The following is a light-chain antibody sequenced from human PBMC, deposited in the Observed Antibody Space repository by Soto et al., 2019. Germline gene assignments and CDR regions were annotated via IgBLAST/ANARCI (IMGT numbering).Light chain of an antibody. CDR3: AAWDDSRNGRWV. CDR2: SNN. V-gene: IGLV1-44*01. J-gene: IGLJ1*01. Sequence: QSVLTQPPSASGTPGQRVTISCSGSSSNIGSNTVNWYQQLPGTAPKLLIYSNNQRPSGVPDRFSGSKSGTSASLAISGLQSEDEADYYCAAWDDSRNGRWVFGTGTKLTVL. CDR1: SSNIGSNT.